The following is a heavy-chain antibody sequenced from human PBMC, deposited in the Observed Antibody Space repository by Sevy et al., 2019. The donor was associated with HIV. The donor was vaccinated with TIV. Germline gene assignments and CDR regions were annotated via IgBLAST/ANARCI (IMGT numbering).Heavy chain of an antibody. D-gene: IGHD6-19*01. CDR1: GDSVSSNSAA. CDR3: ARDGAQDSSGRYRKPSGFDY. J-gene: IGHJ4*02. V-gene: IGHV6-1*01. CDR2: TYYRSKWYN. Sequence: SQTLSLTCAISGDSVSSNSAAWNWIRQSPSRGLEWLGRTYYRSKWYNDYAVSVKSRITINPDTSKNQFSLQLNSVTPEDTAVYYCARDGAQDSSGRYRKPSGFDYWGQGTLVTVSS.